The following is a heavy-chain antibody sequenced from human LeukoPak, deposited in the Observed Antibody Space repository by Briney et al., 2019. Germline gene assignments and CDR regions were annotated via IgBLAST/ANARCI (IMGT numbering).Heavy chain of an antibody. Sequence: GGSLRLSCAASGLTFSSYGMSWVRQAPGKGLEWVSSISSSKTYIYYADSVKGRFTISRDNVKNSLYLQMNSLRAEDTAVYYCARVTSGITGGTYYYYYMDVWGKGTTVTVSS. V-gene: IGHV3-21*01. CDR1: GLTFSSYG. J-gene: IGHJ6*03. CDR3: ARVTSGITGGTYYYYYMDV. D-gene: IGHD6-13*01. CDR2: ISSSKTYI.